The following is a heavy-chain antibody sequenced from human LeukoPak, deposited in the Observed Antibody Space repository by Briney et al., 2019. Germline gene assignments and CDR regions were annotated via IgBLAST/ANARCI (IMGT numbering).Heavy chain of an antibody. J-gene: IGHJ4*02. CDR2: ITWNSGSI. D-gene: IGHD6-19*01. CDR1: GFTFDNYA. Sequence: GGSLRLSCATSGFTFDNYAMHWVRQAPGKGLEWVSGITWNSGSIAYADSVKGRFTISRDNAKNSLYLQMNSLTADDVAFYYCTRSTGWYNYFDYWGQGALVTVSS. V-gene: IGHV3-9*03. CDR3: TRSTGWYNYFDY.